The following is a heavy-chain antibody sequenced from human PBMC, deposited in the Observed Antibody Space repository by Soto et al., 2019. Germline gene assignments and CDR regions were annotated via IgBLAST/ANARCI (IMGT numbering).Heavy chain of an antibody. V-gene: IGHV1-18*04. CDR1: GYTFTSYG. CDR2: ISAYNGNT. D-gene: IGHD2-15*01. Sequence: QVQLVQSGAEVKKPGASVKVSCKASGYTFTSYGISWVRQAPGQGLEWMGWISAYNGNTNYAQKLQGRVTITTDSSTSTAYIELRSLRSDDTAVYYCARDPNCSGGSCYSVWFDPWGQGALVTVSS. J-gene: IGHJ5*02. CDR3: ARDPNCSGGSCYSVWFDP.